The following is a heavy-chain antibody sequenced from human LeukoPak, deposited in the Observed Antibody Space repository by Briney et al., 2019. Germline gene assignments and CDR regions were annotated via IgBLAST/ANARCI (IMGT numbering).Heavy chain of an antibody. CDR2: IYTSGST. CDR3: ARETTGLARYFDY. CDR1: GGSISSSSYY. J-gene: IGHJ4*02. V-gene: IGHV4-61*02. Sequence: PSETLSLTCTVSGGSISSSSYYWGWIRQPAGKGLEWIGRIYTSGSTNYNPSLKCRVTMSVDTSKNQFSLNLSSVTAADTAVYYCARETTGLARYFDYWGQGTLVTVSS. D-gene: IGHD4-11*01.